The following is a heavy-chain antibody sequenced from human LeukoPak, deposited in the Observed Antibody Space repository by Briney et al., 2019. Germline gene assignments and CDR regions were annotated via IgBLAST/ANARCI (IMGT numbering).Heavy chain of an antibody. CDR1: GFTFSSYA. D-gene: IGHD1-26*01. V-gene: IGHV3-30-3*01. J-gene: IGHJ4*02. CDR3: AREPNRLSGSYAYFDY. CDR2: ISYDGSNK. Sequence: GSLRLSCAASGFTFSSYAMHWVRQAPGKGLEWVAVISYDGSNKYYADSVKGRFTISRDNSKNTLYLQMNSLRAEDTAVYYCAREPNRLSGSYAYFDYWGQGTLVTVSS.